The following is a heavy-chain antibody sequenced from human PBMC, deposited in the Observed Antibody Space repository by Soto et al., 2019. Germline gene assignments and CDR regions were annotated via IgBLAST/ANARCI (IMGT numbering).Heavy chain of an antibody. CDR2: IWSDGTNR. V-gene: IGHV3-33*01. J-gene: IGHJ4*02. CDR1: GFTVSTYG. D-gene: IGHD3-22*01. Sequence: GGALRLSCAASGFTVSTYGMHWVRQAPGKGLEWLAVIWSDGTNRYYADSVKGRFTISRDNSKNTLYLQMNSLRAEDTAVYYCARDYDSSGFYPQTYYFEYWGQGTLVTVS. CDR3: ARDYDSSGFYPQTYYFEY.